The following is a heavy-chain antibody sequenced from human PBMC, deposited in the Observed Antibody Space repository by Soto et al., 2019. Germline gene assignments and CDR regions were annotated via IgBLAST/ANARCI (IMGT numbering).Heavy chain of an antibody. CDR1: GFTFSGSA. CDR2: IRSKANSYAT. D-gene: IGHD6-13*01. V-gene: IGHV3-73*01. Sequence: GGSLRLSCAASGFTFSGSAMHWVRQASGKGLEWVGRIRSKANSYATAYAVSVKGRFTISRDDSKNTAYLLLNSLKTEDTAVYYYTSSPTGIAEAGTSSYNDYWGQGTLVTVSS. CDR3: TSSPTGIAEAGTSSYNDY. J-gene: IGHJ4*02.